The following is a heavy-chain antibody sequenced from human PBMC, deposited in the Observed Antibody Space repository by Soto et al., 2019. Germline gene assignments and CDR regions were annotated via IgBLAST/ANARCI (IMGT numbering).Heavy chain of an antibody. V-gene: IGHV3-33*01. Sequence: QVQLVESGGVVVQPGRSLRLSCAASGFTFSSYGMHWVRQAPGKGLEWVAVIWYDGSNKYYADSVKGRFTISRDNSKNTLYLQMNSLRAEDTAVYYCAREGVIVVEGGYYFDYWGQGTLVTVSS. CDR1: GFTFSSYG. CDR2: IWYDGSNK. J-gene: IGHJ4*02. D-gene: IGHD3-22*01. CDR3: AREGVIVVEGGYYFDY.